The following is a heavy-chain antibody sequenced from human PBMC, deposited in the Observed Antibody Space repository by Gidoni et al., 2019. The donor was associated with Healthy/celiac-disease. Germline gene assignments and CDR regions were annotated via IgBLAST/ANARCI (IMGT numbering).Heavy chain of an antibody. CDR1: GFTFSSYA. CDR2: ISGSGGST. CDR3: AKDPGLYAIWGPSMGFDY. D-gene: IGHD2-8*01. V-gene: IGHV3-23*04. J-gene: IGHJ4*02. Sequence: EVQLVESGGGLVQPGGSLRLSCAASGFTFSSYALSWVRQAPGKGLEWVSAISGSGGSTYYADSVKGRFTISRDNSKNTLYLQMNSLRAEDTAVYYCAKDPGLYAIWGPSMGFDYWGQGTLVTVSS.